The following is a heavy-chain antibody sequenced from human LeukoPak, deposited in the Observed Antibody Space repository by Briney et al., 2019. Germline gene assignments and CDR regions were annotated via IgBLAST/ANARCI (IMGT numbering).Heavy chain of an antibody. V-gene: IGHV3-53*01. CDR2: IYGGGNT. CDR1: GFSASSNY. CDR3: ARGRWSSSGYQDY. D-gene: IGHD3-22*01. Sequence: PGGSLRLSCAASGFSASSNYMTWVRQAPGKGLECVSVIYGGGNTYYADSVGGRFTISRDNSKNTLYLQMNSLRVEDTAMYYCARGRWSSSGYQDYWGRGTLVTVSS. J-gene: IGHJ4*02.